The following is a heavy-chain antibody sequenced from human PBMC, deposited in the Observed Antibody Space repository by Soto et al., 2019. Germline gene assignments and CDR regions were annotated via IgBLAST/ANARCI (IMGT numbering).Heavy chain of an antibody. CDR3: ARRWGGTFDY. J-gene: IGHJ4*02. V-gene: IGHV4-59*01. D-gene: IGHD2-21*01. CDR2: IYYSGST. CDR1: GGSISSYY. Sequence: SETLSLTCTVSGGSISSYYWSWIRQPPGKGLEWIGYIYYSGSTNYNPSLKSRVTISVDTSKNQYSMKLSSVTAADTAVYYCARRWGGTFDYWGQGTLVTVSS.